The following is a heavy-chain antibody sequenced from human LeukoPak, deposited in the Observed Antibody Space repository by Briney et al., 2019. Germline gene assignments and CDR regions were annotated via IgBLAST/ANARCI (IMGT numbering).Heavy chain of an antibody. CDR3: ARDRYSSSYVRVYGMDV. CDR2: IYYSGST. Sequence: SQTLSLTCTVSGGSLSSGDYYWGWIRQPPGKGLEWIGYIYYSGSTYYNPSLKSRVTISVDTSKNQFSLKLSSVTAADTAVYYCARDRYSSSYVRVYGMDVWGQGTTVTVSS. CDR1: GGSLSSGDYY. V-gene: IGHV4-30-4*01. J-gene: IGHJ6*02. D-gene: IGHD6-13*01.